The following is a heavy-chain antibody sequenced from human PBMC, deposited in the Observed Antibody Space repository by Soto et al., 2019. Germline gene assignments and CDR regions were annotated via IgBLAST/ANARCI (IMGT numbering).Heavy chain of an antibody. J-gene: IGHJ5*02. CDR1: GGSVSSSNW. V-gene: IGHV4-4*02. CDR2: IYHSGST. CDR3: ASVGSDYDNSGYYLP. Sequence: SESLSLTCIVSGGSVSSSNWWCWVRQPPRKGLEWIGEIYHSGSTTYNPSLKSRATISVDKSENQFSLRLKSVTAADTAVYYCASVGSDYDNSGYYLPWGPGTLVTVSS. D-gene: IGHD3-22*01.